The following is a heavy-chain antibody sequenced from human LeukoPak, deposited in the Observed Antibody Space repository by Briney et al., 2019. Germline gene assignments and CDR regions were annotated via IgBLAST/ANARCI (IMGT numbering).Heavy chain of an antibody. D-gene: IGHD4-17*01. J-gene: IGHJ3*02. V-gene: IGHV3-23*01. CDR2: ISSSDGAT. CDR3: AKDRSNYGDYDAFDI. Sequence: PGGSLRLSCAASGFDFRNFAMSWVRQAPGKRLEWVAAISSSDGATHYADSVKGRFTISRDNSKNTLYLQMNSLRAEDTAVYYCAKDRSNYGDYDAFDIWGQGTMVTVSS. CDR1: GFDFRNFA.